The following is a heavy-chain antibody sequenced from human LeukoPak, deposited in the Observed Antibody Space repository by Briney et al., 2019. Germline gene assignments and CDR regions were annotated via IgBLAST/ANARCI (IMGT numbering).Heavy chain of an antibody. CDR3: AKDHEPYCGGDCFNGDY. Sequence: PGGSLRLSCVASGFTFSNYWMTWVRQAPGKGLEWVANIKPDGSEKHFVDSVRGRFTISRDNSKNTLYLQMNSLRAEDTAVYYCAKDHEPYCGGDCFNGDYWGQGTLVTVSS. CDR2: IKPDGSEK. J-gene: IGHJ4*02. V-gene: IGHV3-7*01. D-gene: IGHD2-21*02. CDR1: GFTFSNYW.